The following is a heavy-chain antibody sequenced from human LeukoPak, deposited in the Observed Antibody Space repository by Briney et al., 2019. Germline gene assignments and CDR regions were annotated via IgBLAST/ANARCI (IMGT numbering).Heavy chain of an antibody. CDR1: GFSFSGSW. D-gene: IGHD3/OR15-3a*01. V-gene: IGHV3-7*01. CDR2: IKPDGSDT. Sequence: GGSLRVSCSASGFSFSGSWMTWVRQAPGKGLEWVANIKPDGSDTYYVDSTKDRFTISRDNAKNSLYLQINGLRAEDTAVYYCARHLDWSFDYWGQGTLVTVSS. J-gene: IGHJ4*02. CDR3: ARHLDWSFDY.